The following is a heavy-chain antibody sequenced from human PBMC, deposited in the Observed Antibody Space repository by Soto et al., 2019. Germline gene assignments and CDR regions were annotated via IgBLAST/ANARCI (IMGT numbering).Heavy chain of an antibody. Sequence: EVQLLESGGGLVQPGGSLRLSCVASGFTFGSYALSWVRQAPGKGLEWVSVISGGGDATYYPDSVKGRFTTSRDNSKNTVYLQMNSLRAEDTAVYYCAKKSLGSITLPALYYFDYWGQGTLVTVSS. D-gene: IGHD1-20*01. CDR3: AKKSLGSITLPALYYFDY. CDR2: ISGGGDAT. J-gene: IGHJ4*02. CDR1: GFTFGSYA. V-gene: IGHV3-23*01.